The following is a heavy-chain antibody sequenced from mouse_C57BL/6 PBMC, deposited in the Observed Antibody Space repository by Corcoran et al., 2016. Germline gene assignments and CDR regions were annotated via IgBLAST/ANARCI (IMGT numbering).Heavy chain of an antibody. V-gene: IGHV9-3*01. J-gene: IGHJ3*01. CDR2: INTYSGVP. CDR1: GYTFTTYG. Sequence: QIQLVQSGPELKKPGETVKISCKASGYTFTTYGMSWVKQAPGKGLKWMGWINTYSGVPTYADDFKGRFAFSLETSASTAYLQINNLKNEDTATYFCASYDYDRSGFAYWGQGTLVTVSA. D-gene: IGHD2-4*01. CDR3: ASYDYDRSGFAY.